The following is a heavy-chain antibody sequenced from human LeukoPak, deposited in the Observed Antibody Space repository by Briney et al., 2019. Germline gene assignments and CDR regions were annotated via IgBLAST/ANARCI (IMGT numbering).Heavy chain of an antibody. V-gene: IGHV3-21*01. CDR1: GFTFSTYS. Sequence: PGGSLRLSCAASGFTFSTYSMNWVRQAPGKGLEWVSFISSGSSYIYYADLVKGRFTISRDNAKNSLYLQMNSLRAEDTAVYYCARDGGRGRSDYWGQGTLVTVSS. CDR2: ISSGSSYI. D-gene: IGHD3-16*01. CDR3: ARDGGRGRSDY. J-gene: IGHJ4*02.